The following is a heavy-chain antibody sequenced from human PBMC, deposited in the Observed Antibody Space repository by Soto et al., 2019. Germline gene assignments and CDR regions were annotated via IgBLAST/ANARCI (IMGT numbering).Heavy chain of an antibody. CDR3: ARSLWFGELFGNYYFDY. D-gene: IGHD3-10*01. CDR1: GGTFSSYA. V-gene: IGHV1-69*13. CDR2: IIPIFGTA. Sequence: SVKVSCKASGGTFSSYAISWVRQAPGQGLEWMGGIIPIFGTANYAQKFQGRVTITADESTSTAYMELSSLRSEDTAVYYCARSLWFGELFGNYYFDYWGQGTLVTVSS. J-gene: IGHJ4*02.